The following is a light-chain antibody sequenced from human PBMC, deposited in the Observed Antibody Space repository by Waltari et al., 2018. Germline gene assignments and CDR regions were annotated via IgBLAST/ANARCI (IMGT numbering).Light chain of an antibody. V-gene: IGLV2-23*01. J-gene: IGLJ2*01. Sequence: QSALTQPASVSGSPGQSITISCTGTSSDVGSYNLVSWYQQHPDKAPKLMIYEGSKRPSGVSNRFSGSKSGNTASLTISGLQAEDEGDYYCCSYAGSSTYVVFGGGTKLTVL. CDR3: CSYAGSSTYVV. CDR1: SSDVGSYNL. CDR2: EGS.